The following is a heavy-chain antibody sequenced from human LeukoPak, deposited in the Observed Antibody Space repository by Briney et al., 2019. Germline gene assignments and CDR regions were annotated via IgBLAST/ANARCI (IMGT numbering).Heavy chain of an antibody. D-gene: IGHD6-19*01. Sequence: SETLSLTCTVSGGPISIYYWRWIRQPPGKGLEGIGYIYYCGSTNYTPSLKSRVTISVDTSKNQFSLQLSSVTAADTAVYYCARGNDWYTRGYFDYWGQGTLVTVSS. CDR3: ARGNDWYTRGYFDY. V-gene: IGHV4-59*01. J-gene: IGHJ4*02. CDR1: GGPISIYY. CDR2: IYYCGST.